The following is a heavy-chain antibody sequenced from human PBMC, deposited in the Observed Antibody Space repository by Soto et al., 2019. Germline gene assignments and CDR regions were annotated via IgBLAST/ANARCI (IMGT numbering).Heavy chain of an antibody. CDR3: ARDDGGSGWSNDY. V-gene: IGHV3-21*01. Sequence: EVQLVESGGGLVKPGGSLRLSCAASGFTFSSYSMNWVRQAPGKGLEWVSSISSSSSYIYYADSVKGRFTISRDNAQNSLSLQMNSLRAEDTAVYYCARDDGGSGWSNDYWGQGTRVTVSS. CDR2: ISSSSSYI. J-gene: IGHJ4*02. CDR1: GFTFSSYS. D-gene: IGHD6-19*01.